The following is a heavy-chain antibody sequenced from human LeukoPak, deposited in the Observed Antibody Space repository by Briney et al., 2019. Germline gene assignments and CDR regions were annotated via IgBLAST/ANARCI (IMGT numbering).Heavy chain of an antibody. D-gene: IGHD3-10*01. Sequence: GGSLRLSCAASGFTFSSYSMNWVRQAPGKGLEWVSSISSSSSYIYYADSVKGRFTISRDNAKNSLYLQMNSLRAEDTAVFYCARVGYYGSGNYPDWGQGTLVTVSS. CDR3: ARVGYYGSGNYPD. V-gene: IGHV3-21*04. CDR1: GFTFSSYS. J-gene: IGHJ4*02. CDR2: ISSSSSYI.